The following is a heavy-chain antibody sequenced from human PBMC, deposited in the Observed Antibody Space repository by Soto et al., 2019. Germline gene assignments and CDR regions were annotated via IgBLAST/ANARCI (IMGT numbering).Heavy chain of an antibody. CDR3: ASVPTPDYGDYERVAEHFQD. D-gene: IGHD4-17*01. J-gene: IGHJ1*01. V-gene: IGHV3-9*01. CDR2: INWNSGTI. CDR1: GFTFADYA. Sequence: EVQLVESGGGLVQPGRSLRLSCVASGFTFADYAMHWVRQAPGKGLEWVSGINWNSGTIAYVDSVKGRFTISRDNAKSSLYLQMNNLRVEDTAFYYCASVPTPDYGDYERVAEHFQDWGQGTLVTVSS.